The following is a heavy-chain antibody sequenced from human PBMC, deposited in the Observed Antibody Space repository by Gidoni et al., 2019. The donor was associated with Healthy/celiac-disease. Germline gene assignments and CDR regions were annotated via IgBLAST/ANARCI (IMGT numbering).Heavy chain of an antibody. J-gene: IGHJ4*02. CDR3: ARAYSSGWYAGYDFDY. Sequence: LPLVQSRAEVKKPGSSVKVSCTASGGTCSSYAISWVRQAPGQGFDWMGRIIPIIGIANYAQKFQGRVTITADKSTSTAYMELSSLRSEDTAVYYCARAYSSGWYAGYDFDYWGQGTLVTVSS. CDR1: GGTCSSYA. CDR2: IIPIIGIA. D-gene: IGHD6-19*01. V-gene: IGHV1-69*02.